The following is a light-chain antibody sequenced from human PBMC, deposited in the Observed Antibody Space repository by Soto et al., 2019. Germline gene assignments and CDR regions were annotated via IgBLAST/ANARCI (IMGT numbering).Light chain of an antibody. V-gene: IGKV3-20*01. CDR2: GAS. CDR1: QSVSSSY. CDR3: QQFGSSSWT. Sequence: ESVLTQSPGTLSLSPGEKATLSCRASQSVSSSYLAWYQQKPGQAPRLLIYGASSRATGIPDRFSGSGSGTDFTLTVSRLEPEDFAVYYCQQFGSSSWTFGQWTKV. J-gene: IGKJ1*01.